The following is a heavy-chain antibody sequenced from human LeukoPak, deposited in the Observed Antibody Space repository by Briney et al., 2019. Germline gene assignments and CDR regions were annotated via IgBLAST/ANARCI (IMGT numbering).Heavy chain of an antibody. Sequence: SETLSLTCTVSGYSISSGYYWGWIRQPPGKGLGWIGSIYHSGSTYYNPSLKSRVTISVDTSKNQFSLKLSSVTAADTAVYYCARDRGAYYYDSSGFDYWGQGTLVTVSS. CDR3: ARDRGAYYYDSSGFDY. J-gene: IGHJ4*02. V-gene: IGHV4-38-2*02. CDR2: IYHSGST. CDR1: GYSISSGYY. D-gene: IGHD3-22*01.